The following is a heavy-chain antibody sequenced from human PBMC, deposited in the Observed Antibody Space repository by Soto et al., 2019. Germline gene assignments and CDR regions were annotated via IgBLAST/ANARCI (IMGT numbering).Heavy chain of an antibody. CDR3: ARESVRSYDY. Sequence: GGSLRLSCAASGFTVSSNYMSWVRQAPGKGLEWVSVIYSGGSTYYADSVKGRFTISKNNFKNTLYLQMNSLRAEDTAVYYCARESVRSYDYWGQGTLVTVSS. V-gene: IGHV3-66*01. CDR1: GFTVSSNY. CDR2: IYSGGST. J-gene: IGHJ4*02. D-gene: IGHD3-3*01.